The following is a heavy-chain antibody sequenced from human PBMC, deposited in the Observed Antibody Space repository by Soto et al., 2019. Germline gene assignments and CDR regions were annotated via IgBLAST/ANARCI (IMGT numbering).Heavy chain of an antibody. CDR3: ARAADPRFGWFDP. Sequence: QVQLQESGPGLVKPSETLSLTCTVSGGSISSYYWSWIRQPPGKGLEWIGYIYYSGSTNYNPSLKSRVTISVDTSKNQFSLKLSSVTAADTAVYYCARAADPRFGWFDPWGQGTLVTVSS. D-gene: IGHD3-3*01. J-gene: IGHJ5*02. V-gene: IGHV4-59*01. CDR1: GGSISSYY. CDR2: IYYSGST.